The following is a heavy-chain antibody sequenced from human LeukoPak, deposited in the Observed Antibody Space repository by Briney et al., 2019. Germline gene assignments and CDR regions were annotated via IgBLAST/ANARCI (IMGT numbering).Heavy chain of an antibody. J-gene: IGHJ5*02. Sequence: PGGSLRLSCAASGFTFSDYYMSWIRQAPGKGLEWVSYISSSGSTIYYADSVKGRFTITRDNAKNSLYLQMNSLRAEDTAVYYCAREKAARPVGWSDPWGQGTLVTVSS. V-gene: IGHV3-11*01. CDR1: GFTFSDYY. CDR2: ISSSGSTI. D-gene: IGHD6-6*01. CDR3: AREKAARPVGWSDP.